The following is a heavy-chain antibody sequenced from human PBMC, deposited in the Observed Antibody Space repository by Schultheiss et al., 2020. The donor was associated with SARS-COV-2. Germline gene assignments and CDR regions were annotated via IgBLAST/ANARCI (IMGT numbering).Heavy chain of an antibody. D-gene: IGHD3-16*02. Sequence: GGSLRLSCAASGFTFSSYAMSWVRQAPGKGLEWVSAISGSGGITYYADSVKGRFTISRDDSKNTLYLQMNSLRAEDTAVYYCAKDVYDYVWGSYRDFDYWGQGTLVTVSS. CDR1: GFTFSSYA. J-gene: IGHJ4*02. CDR2: ISGSGGIT. CDR3: AKDVYDYVWGSYRDFDY. V-gene: IGHV3-23*01.